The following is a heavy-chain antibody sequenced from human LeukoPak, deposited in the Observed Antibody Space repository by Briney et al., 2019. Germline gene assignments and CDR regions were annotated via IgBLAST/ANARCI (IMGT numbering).Heavy chain of an antibody. V-gene: IGHV3-30*02. D-gene: IGHD5-12*01. CDR2: IRYDGSNK. J-gene: IGHJ4*02. CDR1: GFTFSNYG. Sequence: GGSLRLSCAASGFTFSNYGMHWVRQAPGKGLEWVAFIRYDGSNKYYADSVKGRFTISRDNSKNTLYLQMDSLRAEDTAVYYCSKGGRGYSGYDLYYLDHWGQGTLVTVSS. CDR3: SKGGRGYSGYDLYYLDH.